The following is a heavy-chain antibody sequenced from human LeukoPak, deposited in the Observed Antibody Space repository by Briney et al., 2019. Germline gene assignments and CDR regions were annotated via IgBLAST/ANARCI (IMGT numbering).Heavy chain of an antibody. Sequence: GGSLRLSCAASGFTFSSYAMSWVRQAPGKGLEWVSAISGSGGSTYYADSVKGRFTISRDNSKNTLYLQMNSLRAEDTAVYYCAKDRDHDILTGHKFDPWGQGTLVTVSS. V-gene: IGHV3-23*01. CDR3: AKDRDHDILTGHKFDP. CDR2: ISGSGGST. D-gene: IGHD3-9*01. CDR1: GFTFSSYA. J-gene: IGHJ5*02.